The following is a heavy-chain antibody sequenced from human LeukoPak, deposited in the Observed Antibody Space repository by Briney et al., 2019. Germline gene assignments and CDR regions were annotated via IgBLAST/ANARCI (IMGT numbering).Heavy chain of an antibody. Sequence: PGGSLRLSCAASGFTFSSYAMSWVRQAPGEGLEWVSAISGSGGSTYYADSVKGRFTISRDNSKNTLYLQMNSLRAEDTAVYYCAKEGYDSSGYYLYYFDYWGQGTLVTVSS. J-gene: IGHJ4*02. CDR3: AKEGYDSSGYYLYYFDY. CDR2: ISGSGGST. V-gene: IGHV3-23*01. CDR1: GFTFSSYA. D-gene: IGHD3-22*01.